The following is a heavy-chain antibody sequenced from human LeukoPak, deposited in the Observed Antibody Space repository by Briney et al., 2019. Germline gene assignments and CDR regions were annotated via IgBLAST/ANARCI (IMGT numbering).Heavy chain of an antibody. CDR3: ARSGTVTGYLY. V-gene: IGHV3-30*04. Sequence: GGSLRLSCAASGFTFSSYALHWVRQAPGKGLEWVAVISHDGSNKYYADSVKGRFTISRDNSENTLYLQMNSLRDEDTAVYYCARSGTVTGYLYWGQGALVTVSS. CDR1: GFTFSSYA. CDR2: ISHDGSNK. D-gene: IGHD3-9*01. J-gene: IGHJ4*02.